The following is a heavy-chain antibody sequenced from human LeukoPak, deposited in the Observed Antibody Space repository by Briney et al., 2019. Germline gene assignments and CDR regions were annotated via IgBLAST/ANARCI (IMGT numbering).Heavy chain of an antibody. Sequence: ASLKVSCKSSGYTFTSYDINLVRQATGHGLEWMGWMNPNSVNTGYAQKFQGRVTMTRNTSISTAYMELSSLRYEDTVFFFKQKTEYDILTGVTIGMDVWGQGTTVTVSS. CDR2: MNPNSVNT. V-gene: IGHV1-8*01. CDR1: GYTFTSYD. J-gene: IGHJ6*02. CDR3: QKTEYDILTGVTIGMDV. D-gene: IGHD3-9*01.